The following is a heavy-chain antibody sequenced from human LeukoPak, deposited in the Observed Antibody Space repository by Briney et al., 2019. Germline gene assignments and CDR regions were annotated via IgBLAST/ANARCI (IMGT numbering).Heavy chain of an antibody. D-gene: IGHD5-24*01. V-gene: IGHV3-21*01. CDR1: GFTFSSHW. J-gene: IGHJ6*02. Sequence: GGSLRLSCAASGFTFSSHWMSWVRQAPGKGLEWVSSISSGGRYIYYADSVKGRFTISRDNGRKSLFLQLSSLSAEDTAVYYCARPWVNDGDNEYYYFYGMDVWGQGTTVTVSS. CDR3: ARPWVNDGDNEYYYFYGMDV. CDR2: ISSGGRYI.